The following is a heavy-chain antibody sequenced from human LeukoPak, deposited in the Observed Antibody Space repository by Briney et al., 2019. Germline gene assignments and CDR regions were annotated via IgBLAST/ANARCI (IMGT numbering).Heavy chain of an antibody. J-gene: IGHJ4*02. CDR3: AREPSYSGSYKAYFDY. V-gene: IGHV4-39*07. Sequence: PSETLSLTCTVSGGSISSSSYYWGWIRQPPGKGLEWIGSIYYSGSTYYNPSLKGRVTISVDTSKNQFSLKLSSVTAADTAVYYCAREPSYSGSYKAYFDYWGQGTLVTVSS. CDR1: GGSISSSSYY. D-gene: IGHD1-26*01. CDR2: IYYSGST.